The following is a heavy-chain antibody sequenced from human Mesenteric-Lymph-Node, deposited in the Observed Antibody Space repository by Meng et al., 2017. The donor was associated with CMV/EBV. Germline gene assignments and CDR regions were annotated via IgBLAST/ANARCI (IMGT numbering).Heavy chain of an antibody. CDR3: ARACGGDCYRPNFFDY. CDR1: GFTFSSYA. Sequence: GESLKISCAASGFTFSSYAMSWVRQAPGKGLEWVSAISGSGGSTYYADSVKGRFTISKDNAKNSLYLQMSSLRVEDTAVYYCARACGGDCYRPNFFDYWGQGTLVTVSS. D-gene: IGHD2-21*01. CDR2: ISGSGGST. J-gene: IGHJ4*02. V-gene: IGHV3-23*01.